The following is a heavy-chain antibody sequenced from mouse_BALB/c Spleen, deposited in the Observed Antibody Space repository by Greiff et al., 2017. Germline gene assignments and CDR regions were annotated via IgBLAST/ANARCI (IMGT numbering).Heavy chain of an antibody. D-gene: IGHD1-1*01. CDR3: ARTSGSSYDYAMDY. CDR1: GYTFTSYN. V-gene: IGHV1-12*01. Sequence: QPGAELVKPGASVKMSCKASGYTFTSYNMHWVKQTPGQGLEWIGAIYPGNGDTSYNQKFKGKATLTADKSSSTAYMQLSSLTSEDSAVYYCARTSGSSYDYAMDYWGQGTSVTVSS. J-gene: IGHJ4*01. CDR2: IYPGNGDT.